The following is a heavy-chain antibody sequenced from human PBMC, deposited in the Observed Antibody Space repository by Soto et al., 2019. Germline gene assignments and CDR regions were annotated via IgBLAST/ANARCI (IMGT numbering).Heavy chain of an antibody. CDR3: ARDREVLLWFAELSGTYRGYYYYGMDA. CDR2: INPSGGST. Sequence: SSVKVSCKASVYTFTSYYMHWGRQAPGQGLEWMGIINPSGGSTSYAQKFQGRVTMTRDTSTSTVYMELSSLRSEDTAVYYCARDREVLLWFAELSGTYRGYYYYGMDAWGQ. V-gene: IGHV1-46*01. D-gene: IGHD3-10*01. J-gene: IGHJ6*02. CDR1: VYTFTSYY.